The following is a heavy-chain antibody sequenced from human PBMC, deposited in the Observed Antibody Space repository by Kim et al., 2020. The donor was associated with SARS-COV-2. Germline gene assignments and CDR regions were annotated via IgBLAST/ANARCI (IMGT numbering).Heavy chain of an antibody. J-gene: IGHJ4*02. D-gene: IGHD5-12*01. Sequence: GGSLRLSCAASGFTFSNAWMSWVRQAPGKGLEWVARIKSKTDGGTTDYAAPVKGRFTISRDDSKNTLYLQMNSLKTEDTAVYYCTTGSYSGYDAYYFDYWGQGTLVTVSS. CDR2: IKSKTDGGTT. CDR3: TTGSYSGYDAYYFDY. CDR1: GFTFSNAW. V-gene: IGHV3-15*01.